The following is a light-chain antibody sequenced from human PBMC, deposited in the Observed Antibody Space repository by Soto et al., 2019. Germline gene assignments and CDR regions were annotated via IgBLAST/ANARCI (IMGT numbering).Light chain of an antibody. J-gene: IGLJ3*02. CDR2: EVS. V-gene: IGLV2-14*01. Sequence: QSVLTQPASVSGSPGQSITISCTGTSSDVGGYNYVSWYQQHPGKAPKVMIYEVSNRPSGVSNRFSGSKSGNTASLTISGLQAEGEADYYCSSYTSSSTWVFGGGTQLTVL. CDR3: SSYTSSSTWV. CDR1: SSDVGGYNY.